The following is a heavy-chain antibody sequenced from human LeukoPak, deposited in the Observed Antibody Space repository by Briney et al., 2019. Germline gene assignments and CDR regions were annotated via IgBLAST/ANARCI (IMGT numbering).Heavy chain of an antibody. CDR1: GYTFTSYA. J-gene: IGHJ5*02. CDR3: ARDRQLRQNGLRQYNWFDP. CDR2: INAGNGDT. V-gene: IGHV1-3*01. D-gene: IGHD5-24*01. Sequence: ASVKVSCKASGYTFTSYAMHWVRQAPGQRLEWMGWINAGNGDTKYSQKFQGRVTITRDTSANTAYMELSSLRSEDTAVYYCARDRQLRQNGLRQYNWFDPWGQGTLVTVSS.